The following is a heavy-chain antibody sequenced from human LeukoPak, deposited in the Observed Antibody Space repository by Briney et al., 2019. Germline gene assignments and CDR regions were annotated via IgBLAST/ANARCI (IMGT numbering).Heavy chain of an antibody. CDR1: GYTFTGYY. V-gene: IGHV1-2*02. Sequence: GASVKVSCKASGYTFTGYYMHWVRQAPGQGLEWMGWINPNSGGTNYAQKFQGRVTMTRDTSISTAYMELSRLRSDDTAVYYCARRVTSGQWLVRPPPHFDNWGQGTLVTASS. CDR2: INPNSGGT. J-gene: IGHJ4*02. D-gene: IGHD6-19*01. CDR3: ARRVTSGQWLVRPPPHFDN.